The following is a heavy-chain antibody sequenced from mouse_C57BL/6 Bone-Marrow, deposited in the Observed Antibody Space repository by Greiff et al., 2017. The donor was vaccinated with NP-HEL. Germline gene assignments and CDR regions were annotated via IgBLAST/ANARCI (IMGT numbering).Heavy chain of an antibody. V-gene: IGHV3-6*01. CDR1: GYSITSGSY. J-gene: IGHJ3*01. CDR3: ASLLRGFAY. CDR2: ISYDGSN. D-gene: IGHD1-1*01. Sequence: EVQLPQSGPGLVKPSQSLSLTCSVTGYSITSGSYWNWIRPFPGNNLEWMGYISYDGSNNSNPSLKNRISITRDQSKNQFFLKLNSVTTEDTATYYCASLLRGFAYWGQGTLVTVSA.